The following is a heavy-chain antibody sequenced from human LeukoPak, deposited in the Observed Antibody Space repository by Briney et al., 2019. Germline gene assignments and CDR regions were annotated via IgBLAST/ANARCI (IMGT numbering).Heavy chain of an antibody. D-gene: IGHD3-10*01. CDR2: IYYSGST. J-gene: IGHJ4*02. V-gene: IGHV4-31*03. Sequence: SQTLSLTCTVSGGSISSGGYYWSWIRQHPGKGLEWIGYIYYSGSTYYNPSLKSRVTISVETSKNQFSLKLSSVTAADTAVYYCARDGGYGSGSYYFDYWGQGTLVTVSS. CDR1: GGSISSGGYY. CDR3: ARDGGYGSGSYYFDY.